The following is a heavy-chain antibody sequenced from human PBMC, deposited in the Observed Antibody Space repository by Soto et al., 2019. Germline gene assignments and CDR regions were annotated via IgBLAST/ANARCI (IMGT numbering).Heavy chain of an antibody. D-gene: IGHD1-26*01. CDR1: VYTFTSHW. CDR3: VRVGLVGGTSLSNAWFDP. J-gene: IGHJ5*02. Sequence: EVQLVQSGAEVKNPGDSLKISCKGSVYTFTSHWIGWVRQMPGKGLEWMGIIYPGDSDTRYSPSFQGQVIISSDKSLTTDYLQWSSLKASATAMYYCVRVGLVGGTSLSNAWFDPWGQGPLITVS. V-gene: IGHV5-51*01. CDR2: IYPGDSDT.